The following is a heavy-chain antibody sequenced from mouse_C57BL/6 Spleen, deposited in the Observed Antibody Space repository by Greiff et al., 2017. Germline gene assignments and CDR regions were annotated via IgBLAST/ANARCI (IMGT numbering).Heavy chain of an antibody. V-gene: IGHV1-81*01. J-gene: IGHJ2*01. CDR2: IYPRSGNT. CDR1: GYTFTSYG. CDR3: TVVAPSFDY. Sequence: QVQLQQSGAELARPGASVKLSCKASGYTFTSYGISWVKQRTGQGLEWIGEIYPRSGNTYYNEKFKGKATLTADKSSSNAYLALRSLTSEDSAVYFCTVVAPSFDYWGQGTTLTVSS. D-gene: IGHD1-1*01.